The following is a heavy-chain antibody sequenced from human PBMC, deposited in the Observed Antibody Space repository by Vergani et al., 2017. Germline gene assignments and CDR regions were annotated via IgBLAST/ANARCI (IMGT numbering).Heavy chain of an antibody. CDR1: GFTFNHYA. V-gene: IGHV3-23*01. D-gene: IGHD5-12*01. CDR3: AKANPRNSGYDYLYNYHAMDV. CDR2: IRGSGGST. Sequence: EVQLLESGGDLVQPGGSLRLSCAASGFTFNHYAMNWVRQAPGKGLEWVSGIRGSGGSTYYAGSVKGRFTISRDSSKNTLYLQINSLSAGDTAVYYCAKANPRNSGYDYLYNYHAMDVWGQGTTVTVSS. J-gene: IGHJ6*02.